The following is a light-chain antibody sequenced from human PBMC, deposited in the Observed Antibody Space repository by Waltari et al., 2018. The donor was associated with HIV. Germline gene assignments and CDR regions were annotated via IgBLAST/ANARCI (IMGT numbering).Light chain of an antibody. CDR3: SSYTKTLYVI. J-gene: IGLJ2*01. CDR1: SNDVGGYNY. CDR2: DVT. V-gene: IGLV2-14*03. Sequence: QSALTQPASVSGSPGQSITISCTGTSNDVGGYNYVSWYQQHPAKAPKLMIYDVTTRPSGFSDRFSGSKSCNTASLTISGLQAEDEADYYCSSYTKTLYVIFGGGTKLTVL.